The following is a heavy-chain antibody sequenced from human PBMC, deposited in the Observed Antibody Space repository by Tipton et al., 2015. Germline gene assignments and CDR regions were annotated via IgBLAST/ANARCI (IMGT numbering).Heavy chain of an antibody. CDR2: ISQRDGT. Sequence: LRLSCTVSGGSVSSVSYYWGWIRQTPGKGLEWIGYISQRDGTNYNPSLKSRVTISTDTSKNQFFLNLTSVTAADTAVYFCARDLEHGMDVWGQGTTVTVSS. CDR1: GGSVSSVSYY. CDR3: ARDLEHGMDV. J-gene: IGHJ6*02. V-gene: IGHV4-61*01. D-gene: IGHD5-24*01.